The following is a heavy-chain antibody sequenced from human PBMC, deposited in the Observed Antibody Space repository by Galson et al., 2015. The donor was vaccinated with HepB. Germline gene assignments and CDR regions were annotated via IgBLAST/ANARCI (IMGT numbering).Heavy chain of an antibody. J-gene: IGHJ3*02. Sequence: SVKVSCKASRGIFSDYAITWMRQAPGQGLEWMGGIVPSFGRRNHAQNFQGRVTITADDSTSTAYMELSSLRSEDTAVYYCARSGRIFGVPIPYAFDMWGQGTMVTVSS. D-gene: IGHD3-3*01. CDR1: RGIFSDYA. V-gene: IGHV1-69*13. CDR3: ARSGRIFGVPIPYAFDM. CDR2: IVPSFGRR.